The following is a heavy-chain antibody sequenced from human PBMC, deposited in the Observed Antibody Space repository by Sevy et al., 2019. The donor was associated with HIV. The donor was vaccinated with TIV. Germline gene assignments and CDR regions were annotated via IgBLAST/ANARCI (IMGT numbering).Heavy chain of an antibody. CDR1: GFTFSKYS. D-gene: IGHD2-8*01. CDR2: LSFGCGEI. V-gene: IGHV3-23*01. J-gene: IGHJ4*02. CDR3: AREGCTKPHDY. Sequence: GGSLRLSCAASGFTFSKYSMSWVRQPPGKGLEWVSTLSFGCGEINHADSVKGRFTISRDNSKNSLYLQMNNLRAEATAVYYCAREGCTKPHDYWGQGTLVTVSS.